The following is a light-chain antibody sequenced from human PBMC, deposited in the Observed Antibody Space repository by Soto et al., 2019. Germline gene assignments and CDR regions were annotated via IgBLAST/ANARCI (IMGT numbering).Light chain of an antibody. V-gene: IGLV2-14*01. J-gene: IGLJ1*01. CDR1: SSDVGGYNY. Sequence: QSALTQPASVSGSPGQSITISCTGTSSDVGGYNYVSWYQQHPDKAPKLMIYEVSNRPSGVSNRFSGPKSGHTASLTISGLQSEDEADYFCTSYTSYSTLDVFGTGTKLTVL. CDR3: TSYTSYSTLDV. CDR2: EVS.